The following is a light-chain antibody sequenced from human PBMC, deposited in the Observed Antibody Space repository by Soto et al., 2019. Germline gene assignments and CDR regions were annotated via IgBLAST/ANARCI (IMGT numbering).Light chain of an antibody. CDR1: SSNIGARYD. V-gene: IGLV1-40*01. CDR3: QAYDNRLSGYV. CDR2: GYN. Sequence: QSLLTQPPSVSGAPGQRVTISCTGSSSNIGARYDVHWYQHLPGTAPKLLIYGYNKRPSGIPDRFSGSKSGTSASLAITGLQPEDEADYYCQAYDNRLSGYVLGTGTKVTVL. J-gene: IGLJ1*01.